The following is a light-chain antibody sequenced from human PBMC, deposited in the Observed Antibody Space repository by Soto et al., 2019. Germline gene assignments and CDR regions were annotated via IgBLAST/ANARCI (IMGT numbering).Light chain of an antibody. J-gene: IGKJ5*01. CDR1: QSVSNNY. CDR2: DAS. CDR3: QQRTSWPIT. Sequence: EIVLTQSPGTLSLSPGERATLSCRASQSVSNNYLAWYQQKPGQAPRLLIYDASNRATGIPARFSGSGSGTDFTLTISGLEPEDFAVYYCQQRTSWPITFGQGTRLEIK. V-gene: IGKV3-11*01.